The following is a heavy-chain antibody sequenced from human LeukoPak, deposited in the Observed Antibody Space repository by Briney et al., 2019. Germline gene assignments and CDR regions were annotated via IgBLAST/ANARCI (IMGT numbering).Heavy chain of an antibody. D-gene: IGHD5-18*01. V-gene: IGHV1-69*05. CDR1: GGTFSSYA. CDR2: IIPIFVTA. J-gene: IGHJ4*02. CDR3: ARSGYSYDYFDY. Sequence: GASVKVSCKASGGTFSSYAISWVRQAPGQGLEWMGGIIPIFVTANYAQKFQGRVTITTDESTSTAYMELSSLRSEDTAVYYCARSGYSYDYFDYWGQGTLVTVSS.